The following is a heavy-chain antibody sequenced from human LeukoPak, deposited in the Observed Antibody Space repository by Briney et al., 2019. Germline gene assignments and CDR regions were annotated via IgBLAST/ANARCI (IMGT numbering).Heavy chain of an antibody. CDR2: IYYSGST. CDR3: ARDNNVDTAMGFDY. Sequence: SQTLSLTCTVSGGSISSGDYYWSWIRQPPGQGLEGIGYIYYSGSTNYNPSLKSRVTISVDTSKNQFSLKLSSVTAADTAVYYCARDNNVDTAMGFDYWGQGTLVTVSS. CDR1: GGSISSGDYY. J-gene: IGHJ4*02. D-gene: IGHD5-18*01. V-gene: IGHV4-61*08.